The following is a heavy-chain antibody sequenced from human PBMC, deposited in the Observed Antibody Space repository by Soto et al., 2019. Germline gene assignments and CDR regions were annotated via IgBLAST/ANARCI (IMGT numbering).Heavy chain of an antibody. CDR3: ARGDGDTLDY. V-gene: IGHV1-18*01. CDR2: INGYIAKT. J-gene: IGHJ4*02. CDR1: GYTFINYG. D-gene: IGHD2-21*02. Sequence: QVQLVQSGGEVKKPGASVKVSCKASGYTFINYGITWVRQAPGQGLEWLAWINGYIAKTDNAQKVQGRVTMTADTSTSTAYLELRSHASDDTAVYYCARGDGDTLDYWGQGTVVTVSS.